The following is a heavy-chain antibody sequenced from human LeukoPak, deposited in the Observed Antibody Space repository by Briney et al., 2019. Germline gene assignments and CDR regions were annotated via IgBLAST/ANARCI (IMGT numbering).Heavy chain of an antibody. J-gene: IGHJ6*03. CDR1: GFTFSSYA. D-gene: IGHD3-22*01. V-gene: IGHV3-53*01. Sequence: GGSLRLSCAASGFTFSSYAMSWVRQAPGKGLEWVSVIYSGGSTYYADSVKGRFTISRDNSKDTLYLQMNSLRAEDTAVYYCARAPFDSSGYYYDFYYYYMDVWGKGTTVTVSS. CDR2: IYSGGST. CDR3: ARAPFDSSGYYYDFYYYYMDV.